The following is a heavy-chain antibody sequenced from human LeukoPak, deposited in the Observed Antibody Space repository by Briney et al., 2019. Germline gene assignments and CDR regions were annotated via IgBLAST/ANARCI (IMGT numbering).Heavy chain of an antibody. Sequence: GASVKVSCKASDYTFTSYGISWVRQAPGQGLEWMGWISGYNGNTHYAQNLQDRVTMTTDTSASTAYMALRSLRSDDTAVYYCARSYYYGSGSRPLDFWGQGTLVTVSS. CDR2: ISGYNGNT. CDR1: DYTFTSYG. CDR3: ARSYYYGSGSRPLDF. V-gene: IGHV1-18*01. D-gene: IGHD3-10*01. J-gene: IGHJ4*02.